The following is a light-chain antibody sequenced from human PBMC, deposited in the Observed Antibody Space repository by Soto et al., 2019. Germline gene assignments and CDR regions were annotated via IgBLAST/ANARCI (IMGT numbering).Light chain of an antibody. CDR1: INDIGIYNY. V-gene: IGLV2-8*01. J-gene: IGLJ1*01. CDR3: SSYAGINTLGV. CDR2: EVS. Sequence: QSALTQPPSASGSPGQSVTISCTGTINDIGIYNYVSWYQHHPGKAPKLIIYEVSKRPSGVPDRFSGSKSGLTASLTVSGLQAEDEADYYCSSYAGINTLGVFGAGTKHTVL.